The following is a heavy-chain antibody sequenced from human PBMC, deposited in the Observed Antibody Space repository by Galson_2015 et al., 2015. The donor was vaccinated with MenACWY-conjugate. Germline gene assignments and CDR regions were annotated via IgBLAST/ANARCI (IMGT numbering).Heavy chain of an antibody. Sequence: SETLSLTCDVPGGAINNYYWSWIRQSPGKGLEWIGFVYSAEPTHYNPSLKSRASISVDTSKNLFFLRLDSVTPADTGVYYCTRTSPGRIFFFQGIEVWGQGTTVTVS. CDR1: GGAINNYY. CDR2: VYSAEPT. D-gene: IGHD1-14*01. V-gene: IGHV4-4*08. J-gene: IGHJ6*02. CDR3: TRTSPGRIFFFQGIEV.